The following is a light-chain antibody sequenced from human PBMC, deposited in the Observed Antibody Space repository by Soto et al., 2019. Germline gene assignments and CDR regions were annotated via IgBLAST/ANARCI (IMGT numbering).Light chain of an antibody. Sequence: GRITPTWRASQGIGSRLAWYQHKPGKAPKLLIYEASTLQSGVPSRFSGSGSGTEFTLTIGSLQSEDFATYYCQQYNDYWTFGQGTKVDIK. CDR2: EAS. CDR1: QGIGSR. J-gene: IGKJ1*01. CDR3: QQYNDYWT. V-gene: IGKV1-5*03.